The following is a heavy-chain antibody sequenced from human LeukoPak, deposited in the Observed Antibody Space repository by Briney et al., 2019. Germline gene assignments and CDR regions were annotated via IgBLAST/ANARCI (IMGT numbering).Heavy chain of an antibody. CDR2: IYYSGST. J-gene: IGHJ4*02. D-gene: IGHD3-10*01. V-gene: IGHV4-59*08. CDR1: GGSISSYY. Sequence: SETLSLTCTVSGGSISSYYWSWIRQPPGKGLEWIGYIYYSGSTNYNPSLKSRVTISVDTSKNQFSLKLSSVTAADTAVYYCAGGDYYGSAPSDYWGQGTLVTVS. CDR3: AGGDYYGSAPSDY.